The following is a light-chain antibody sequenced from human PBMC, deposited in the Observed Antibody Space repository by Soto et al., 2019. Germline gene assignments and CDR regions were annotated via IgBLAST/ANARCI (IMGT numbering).Light chain of an antibody. CDR1: QSVGRNF. Sequence: EIVLTQSPGTLSLSPGESTTLSCRASQSVGRNFLAWYQQKPGRATRLLIHGASYRATGVPDRFSGSGSETDFTLTISRLKPEDFAVYYCHQYAASPRTFGGGTKVEIK. CDR3: HQYAASPRT. J-gene: IGKJ4*01. CDR2: GAS. V-gene: IGKV3-20*01.